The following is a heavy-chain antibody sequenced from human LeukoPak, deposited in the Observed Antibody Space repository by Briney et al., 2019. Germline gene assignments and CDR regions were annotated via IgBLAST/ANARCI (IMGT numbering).Heavy chain of an antibody. J-gene: IGHJ4*02. CDR1: GFTFSSYA. CDR2: ISGSGGST. D-gene: IGHD1-26*01. CDR3: ALRRVGYYFDY. V-gene: IGHV3-23*01. Sequence: GGSLRLSCAASGFTFSSYAMSWVRQAPGKGLEWVSAISGSGGSTYYADSVKGRSTISRDNSKNTLYLQMNSLRAEDTAVYYCALRRVGYYFDYWGQGTLVTVSS.